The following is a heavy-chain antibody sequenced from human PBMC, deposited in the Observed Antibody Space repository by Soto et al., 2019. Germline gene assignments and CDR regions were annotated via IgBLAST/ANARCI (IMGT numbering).Heavy chain of an antibody. J-gene: IGHJ5*02. D-gene: IGHD2-15*01. CDR1: GGSITSGGSF. CDR3: ARGGASSKWFAP. V-gene: IGHV4-31*03. CDR2: IGYSGTT. Sequence: SETRSLTCTVSGGSITSGGSFWSWIRQHPGKGPEWIAFIGYSGTTSYNPSLESRVTVSVDTSKSQFSLNLTSVTAADTAVYYCARGGASSKWFAPWGQGTLVTVSS.